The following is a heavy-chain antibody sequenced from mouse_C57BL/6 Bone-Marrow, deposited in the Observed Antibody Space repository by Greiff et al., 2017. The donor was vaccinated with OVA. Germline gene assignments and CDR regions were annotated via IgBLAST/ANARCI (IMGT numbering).Heavy chain of an antibody. CDR3: ARWGYYDYARFAY. Sequence: VQLQQSGPVLVKPGASVKMSCKASGYTFTDYYMNWVKQSHGKSLEWIGVINPYNGGTSYNQKFKGKATLTVDKSSSTAYMELNSLTSEDSAVYYCARWGYYDYARFAYWGQGTLVTVSA. V-gene: IGHV1-19*01. CDR1: GYTFTDYY. CDR2: INPYNGGT. D-gene: IGHD2-4*01. J-gene: IGHJ3*01.